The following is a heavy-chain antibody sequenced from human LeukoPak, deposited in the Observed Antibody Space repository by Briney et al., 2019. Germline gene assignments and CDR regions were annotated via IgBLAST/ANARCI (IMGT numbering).Heavy chain of an antibody. CDR1: GGTFSSYA. Sequence: SVKVSCKASGGTFSSYAISWVRQAPGQGLEWMGGIIPIFGTANYAQKFQGRVTITADESTSTAYMELSSLRSEDTAVYYCARVGTYCGGDCYSDYWGQGTLVTVSS. J-gene: IGHJ4*02. CDR2: IIPIFGTA. D-gene: IGHD2-21*01. CDR3: ARVGTYCGGDCYSDY. V-gene: IGHV1-69*13.